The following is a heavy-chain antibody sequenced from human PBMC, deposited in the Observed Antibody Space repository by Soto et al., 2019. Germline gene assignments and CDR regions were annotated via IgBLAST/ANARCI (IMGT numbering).Heavy chain of an antibody. V-gene: IGHV1-69*02. D-gene: IGHD3-10*01. CDR2: IIPILGIA. CDR3: ARVGEVYGSGSYYPN. CDR1: GGTFSSYT. J-gene: IGHJ4*02. Sequence: QVQLVQSGAEVKKPGSSVKVSCKASGGTFSSYTISWVRQAPGQGLEWMGRIIPILGIANYAQKFQGRVTITADKSTSTAYMGLSSLRSEDTAVYYCARVGEVYGSGSYYPNWGQGTLVTVSS.